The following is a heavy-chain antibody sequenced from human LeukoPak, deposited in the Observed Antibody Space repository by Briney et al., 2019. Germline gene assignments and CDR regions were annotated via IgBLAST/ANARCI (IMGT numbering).Heavy chain of an antibody. V-gene: IGHV3-20*04. J-gene: IGHJ3*02. CDR2: IKWDGGRT. Sequence: TGGSLRLSCAASGFTFDDHGMSWVRQAPGKGLEWVSGIKWDGGRTGYADSVKGRFTTSRDNAKNSLYLQMNSLRAEDTALYYCAGLPYGDYVRGAFDIWGQGTMVTVSS. D-gene: IGHD4-17*01. CDR3: AGLPYGDYVRGAFDI. CDR1: GFTFDDHG.